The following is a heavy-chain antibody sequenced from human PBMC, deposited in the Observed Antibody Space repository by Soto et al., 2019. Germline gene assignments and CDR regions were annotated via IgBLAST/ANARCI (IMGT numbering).Heavy chain of an antibody. CDR2: ISGSGGTI. CDR1: GFTLSSYS. Sequence: EVQLVESGGGMVQPGGSLRVSCAASGFTLSSYSMHWVRQDPGKGLEWVCYISGSGGTIYYADSVKGRFTISRDNAKNSLSVQMNGLRDEDTAVYFCARETGLRSSGWSYYFDFWGQGTRVTVSS. J-gene: IGHJ4*02. D-gene: IGHD6-19*01. V-gene: IGHV3-48*02. CDR3: ARETGLRSSGWSYYFDF.